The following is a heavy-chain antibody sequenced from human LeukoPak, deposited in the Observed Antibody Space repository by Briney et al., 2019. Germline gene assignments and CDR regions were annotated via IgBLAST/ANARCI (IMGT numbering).Heavy chain of an antibody. J-gene: IGHJ6*02. CDR2: ISSSSSTI. CDR3: ATVGNRDIVVAPAAIGYYSYGMDV. CDR1: GFTFSSYA. Sequence: PGGSLRLSCAASGFTFSSYAMNWVRQAPGKGLEWVSYISSSSSTIYYADSVKGRFTISRDNSKNSLYLQMNSLRAEDTAVYYFATVGNRDIVVAPAAIGYYSYGMDVWGQGTTVTVSS. V-gene: IGHV3-48*01. D-gene: IGHD2-2*01.